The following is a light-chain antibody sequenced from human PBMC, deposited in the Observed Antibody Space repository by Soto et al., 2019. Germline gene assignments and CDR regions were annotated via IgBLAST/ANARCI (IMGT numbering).Light chain of an antibody. CDR3: QQYSTYRT. Sequence: DIQMTQSPSNVSVSVGDRVTITCRASENIFRWLAWYHQRPGEAPRLLIQKASTLQSGVPSRFSGSGSGTDFTLTITSLQAEDFGTYYCQQYSTYRTFGQGTRV. CDR2: KAS. J-gene: IGKJ1*01. V-gene: IGKV1-5*03. CDR1: ENIFRW.